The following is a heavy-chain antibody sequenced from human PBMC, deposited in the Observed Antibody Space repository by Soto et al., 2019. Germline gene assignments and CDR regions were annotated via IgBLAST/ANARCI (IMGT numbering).Heavy chain of an antibody. J-gene: IGHJ3*02. CDR3: ARHSLVATIRSSAFDI. CDR1: GYTFTSYY. V-gene: IGHV1-46*03. CDR2: INPSGGST. D-gene: IGHD5-12*01. Sequence: ASVKVSCKASGYTFTSYYMHWVRQAPGQGLEWMGIINPSGGSTSYAQKFQGRVTMTRDTSTSTVYMELSSLRSEDTAVYYCARHSLVATIRSSAFDIWGQGTMVTVSS.